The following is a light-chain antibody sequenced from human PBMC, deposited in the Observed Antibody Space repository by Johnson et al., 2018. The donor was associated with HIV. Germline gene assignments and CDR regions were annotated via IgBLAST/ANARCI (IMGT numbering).Light chain of an antibody. V-gene: IGLV1-51*02. CDR3: GTWDSSLSADV. CDR1: SSDMGNYA. J-gene: IGLJ1*01. Sequence: QSVLTQPPSVSAAPGQKVTISCSGSSSDMGNYAVSWYQQLPGTAPKLLIYENNKRPSGIPDRFSGSKSGTSATLRITGLQTGDEADYYCGTWDSSLSADVFGPGTKVTVL. CDR2: ENN.